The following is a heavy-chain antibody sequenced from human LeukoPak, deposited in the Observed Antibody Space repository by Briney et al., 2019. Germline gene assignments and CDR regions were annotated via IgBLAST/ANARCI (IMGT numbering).Heavy chain of an antibody. Sequence: SETLSLTCTVSGASINSGVYYWNWIRQHPGKGLEWIGYIHSSGSTFYSPSLKSRLTISLDTSKNQFSLKLSSVTAADTAVYYCARDSAYCSGGRCPKWFDPWGQGALVTVSS. D-gene: IGHD2-15*01. CDR1: GASINSGVYY. V-gene: IGHV4-31*03. CDR3: ARDSAYCSGGRCPKWFDP. CDR2: IHSSGST. J-gene: IGHJ5*02.